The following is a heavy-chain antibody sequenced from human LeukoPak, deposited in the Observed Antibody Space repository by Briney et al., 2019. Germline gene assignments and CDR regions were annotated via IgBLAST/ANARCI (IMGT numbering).Heavy chain of an antibody. D-gene: IGHD6-19*01. V-gene: IGHV3-21*01. CDR1: GFTFSSYN. J-gene: IGHJ5*02. CDR3: ARDNSEGQWLVGNWFDP. Sequence: GGSLRLSCAASGFTFSSYNMNWVRQAPGKGLEWVSSISGSSSYIYYEDSVKGRFTISRDNARNSLYLQMNSLRAEDTAVYYCARDNSEGQWLVGNWFDPWGQGTLVTVSS. CDR2: ISGSSSYI.